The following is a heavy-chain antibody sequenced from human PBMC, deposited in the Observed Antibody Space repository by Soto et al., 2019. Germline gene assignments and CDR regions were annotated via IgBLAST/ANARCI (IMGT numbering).Heavy chain of an antibody. D-gene: IGHD2-2*01. CDR1: GGSISSGGYY. V-gene: IGHV4-31*03. CDR2: IYYSGST. CDR3: ARSPHCSSTSCSPQEYYFDY. Sequence: SETLSLTCTVSGGSISSGGYYWSWIRQHPGKGLEWIGYIYYSGSTYYNPSLKSRVTISVDTSKNQFSLKLSSVTAADTAVYYCARSPHCSSTSCSPQEYYFDYWGQGTLVTVSS. J-gene: IGHJ4*02.